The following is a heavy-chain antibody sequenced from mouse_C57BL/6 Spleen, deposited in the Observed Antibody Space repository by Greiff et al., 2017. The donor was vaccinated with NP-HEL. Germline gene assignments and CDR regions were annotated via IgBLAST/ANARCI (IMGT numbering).Heavy chain of an antibody. Sequence: VKLQQSGPGLVQPSQSLSITCTVSGFSLTSYGVHWVRQSPGKGLEWLGVIWSGGSTDYNAAFISRLSISKDNSKSQVFFKMNSLQADDTAIYYCARDGYDEGDAYYYAMDYWGQGTSVTVSS. J-gene: IGHJ4*01. CDR1: GFSLTSYG. V-gene: IGHV2-2*01. D-gene: IGHD2-2*01. CDR3: ARDGYDEGDAYYYAMDY. CDR2: IWSGGST.